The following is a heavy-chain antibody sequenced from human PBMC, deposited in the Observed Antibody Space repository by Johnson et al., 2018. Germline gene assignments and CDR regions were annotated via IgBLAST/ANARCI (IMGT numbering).Heavy chain of an antibody. J-gene: IGHJ3*02. D-gene: IGHD3-10*01. CDR1: GFTSRNYW. V-gene: IGHV3-7*01. Sequence: VQLVQSGGELVQRGGSLRLSCAASGFTSRNYWMSWVRQAPGKGLEWVANMNQDGSETYYVDSVKGRFTISRDNAKNSLYPQMNSLRADDTAGYYWARGRDFYGSGLDAFDMWGQGTMVTVSS. CDR2: MNQDGSET. CDR3: ARGRDFYGSGLDAFDM.